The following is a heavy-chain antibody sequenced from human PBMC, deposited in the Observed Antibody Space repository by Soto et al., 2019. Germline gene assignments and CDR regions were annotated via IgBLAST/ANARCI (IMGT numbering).Heavy chain of an antibody. D-gene: IGHD3-22*01. CDR2: ISYDGSNK. CDR3: ARDLYYYDSSGYYYGGLGAFDI. CDR1: GFTFSSYA. J-gene: IGHJ3*02. Sequence: GGSLRLSCAASGFTFSSYAMRWVRQAPGKGLEWVAVISYDGSNKYYADSVKGRFTISRDNSKNTLYLQMNSLRAEDTAVYYCARDLYYYDSSGYYYGGLGAFDIWGQGTMVTVSS. V-gene: IGHV3-30-3*01.